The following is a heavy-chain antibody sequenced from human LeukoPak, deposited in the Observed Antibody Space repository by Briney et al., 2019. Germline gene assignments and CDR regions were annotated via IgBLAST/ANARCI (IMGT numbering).Heavy chain of an antibody. Sequence: PGGSLRLSCAVSGFRVTNDYMNWVRQAPGKGLEWVSIIYAGGSTYYADSVKGRFTISGDSSNNTLFLQMSNLRADDSGLYYCATDIRSSPLGFWGHGTLVTVSS. V-gene: IGHV3-66*01. CDR2: IYAGGST. CDR3: ATDIRSSPLGF. CDR1: GFRVTNDY. D-gene: IGHD3-9*01. J-gene: IGHJ4*01.